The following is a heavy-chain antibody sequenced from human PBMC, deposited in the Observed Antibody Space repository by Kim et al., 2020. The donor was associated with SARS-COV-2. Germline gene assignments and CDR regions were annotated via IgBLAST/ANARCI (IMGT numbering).Heavy chain of an antibody. CDR2: ISHDGSKE. CDR3: VKDREYCSGGTCYNWILDH. Sequence: GGSLRLSCAASGFTFSNYAMHWVRQAPGKGLEWMAVISHDGSKEYYGDSVKGRFTISRDNSRNTLSLQMNSLRGEDTAVYSCVKDREYCSGGTCYNWILDHWGQGTLVTVSS. J-gene: IGHJ4*02. V-gene: IGHV3-30*18. CDR1: GFTFSNYA. D-gene: IGHD2-15*01.